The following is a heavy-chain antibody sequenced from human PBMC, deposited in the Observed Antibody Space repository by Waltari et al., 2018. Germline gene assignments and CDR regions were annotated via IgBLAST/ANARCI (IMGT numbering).Heavy chain of an antibody. J-gene: IGHJ3*02. CDR2: SYSGGST. CDR3: AREGRGLNGAFDI. D-gene: IGHD1-1*01. Sequence: EVQLVESGGGLIQPGGSLRLSCAASGSTVSSNYMSWVRQAPGKGLEWVSVSYSGGSTYSADSVKGRFTISRDNSKNTLYLQMNSLRAEDTAVYYCAREGRGLNGAFDIWGQGTMVTVSS. CDR1: GSTVSSNY. V-gene: IGHV3-53*01.